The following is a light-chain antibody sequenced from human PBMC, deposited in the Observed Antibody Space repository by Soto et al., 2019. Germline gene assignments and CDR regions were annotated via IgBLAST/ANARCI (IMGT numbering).Light chain of an antibody. Sequence: EIVLTQSPATLSLSPGERATLSCRASHSFSSSLAWYQQKPGQAPRLLIHGASTRAPGFPARFSGSGSGTDFTLTISSLQSEDFAVYYCQQYNNWPPWTFGQGTKVDI. J-gene: IGKJ1*01. CDR1: HSFSSS. CDR2: GAS. CDR3: QQYNNWPPWT. V-gene: IGKV3-15*01.